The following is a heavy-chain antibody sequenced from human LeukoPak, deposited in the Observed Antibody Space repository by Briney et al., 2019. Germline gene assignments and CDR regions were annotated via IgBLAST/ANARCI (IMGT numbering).Heavy chain of an antibody. D-gene: IGHD2-15*01. CDR3: ARASRCSGGSCYPGTYYGMDV. CDR2: INHSGST. V-gene: IGHV4-34*01. Sequence: PSETLSLTCAVYGGSFSGYYWSWLRQPPGKGLEWIGEINHSGSTNYNPYLKSRVTISVDTSKNQFSLKLSSVTAADTAVYYCARASRCSGGSCYPGTYYGMDVWGKGTTVTVSS. CDR1: GGSFSGYY. J-gene: IGHJ6*04.